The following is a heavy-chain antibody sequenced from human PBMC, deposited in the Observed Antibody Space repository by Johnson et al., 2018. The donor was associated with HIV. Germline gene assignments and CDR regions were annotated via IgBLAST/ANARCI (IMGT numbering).Heavy chain of an antibody. CDR1: GFTFSDHY. CDR3: CRVGPPQYVAFDK. V-gene: IGHV3-72*01. Sequence: MLLVESGGGLVQPGGSLRLSCAASGFTFSDHYMDWVRQAPGKGLEWVGRTRKKGNSYTTEYAASVKGRFTFSRDYAKNSLFLQMNSLKTEDSAVYYCCRVGPPQYVAFDKWGQGTMVTVSS. J-gene: IGHJ3*02. CDR2: TRKKGNSYTT. D-gene: IGHD2-8*01.